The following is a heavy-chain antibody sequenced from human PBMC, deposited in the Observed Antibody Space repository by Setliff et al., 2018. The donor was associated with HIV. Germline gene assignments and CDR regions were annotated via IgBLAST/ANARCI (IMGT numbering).Heavy chain of an antibody. Sequence: PSETLSLTCGVSGYSLTSGYYWGWIRQPPGKGLEWIGEIHHTGHINYNPSFKSRVTMSLDMSTNQFSLKMASMTAADSAVYYCARFDVTPMTTRDYWGQGTQVTVSS. CDR1: GYSLTSGYY. V-gene: IGHV4-38-2*01. CDR2: IHHTGHI. CDR3: ARFDVTPMTTRDY. J-gene: IGHJ4*02. D-gene: IGHD4-17*01.